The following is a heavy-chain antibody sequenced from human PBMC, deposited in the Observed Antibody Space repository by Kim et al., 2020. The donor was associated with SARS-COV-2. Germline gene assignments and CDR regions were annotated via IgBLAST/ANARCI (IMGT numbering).Heavy chain of an antibody. CDR3: ATNLGAGGYDYYYYYGMDV. Sequence: GRFTISRDNSKNTLYLQMNSLRAEDTAVYYCATNLGAGGYDYYYYYGMDVWGQGTTVTVSS. D-gene: IGHD5-12*01. J-gene: IGHJ6*02. V-gene: IGHV3-30*03.